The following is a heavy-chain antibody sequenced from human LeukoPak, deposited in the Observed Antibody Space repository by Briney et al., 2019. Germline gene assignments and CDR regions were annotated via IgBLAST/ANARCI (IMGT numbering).Heavy chain of an antibody. CDR1: GYTFTSYD. V-gene: IGHV1-8*02. CDR3: ARSGGFGESWYFDL. Sequence: ASVKVSCKASGYTFTSYDINWVRQASGQGLEWMGWMNPNSGNTGYAQKLQGRVTMTTDTSTSTAYMELRSLRSDDTAVYYCARSGGFGESWYFDLWGRGTLVTVSS. D-gene: IGHD3-10*01. CDR2: MNPNSGNT. J-gene: IGHJ2*01.